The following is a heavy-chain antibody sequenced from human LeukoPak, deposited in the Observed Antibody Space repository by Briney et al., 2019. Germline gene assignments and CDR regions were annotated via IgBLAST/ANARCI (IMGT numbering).Heavy chain of an antibody. CDR1: GFTFSSYG. Sequence: GGTLRLSCAASGFTFSSYGMSWVRQAPGKGLEWVSAISGSGGSTYYADSVKGRFTISRDNSKNTLYLQMNSLRAEDTAVYYCAKARSVVVPAAMPLQFDYWGQGTLVTVSS. J-gene: IGHJ4*02. D-gene: IGHD2-2*01. CDR3: AKARSVVVPAAMPLQFDY. V-gene: IGHV3-23*01. CDR2: ISGSGGST.